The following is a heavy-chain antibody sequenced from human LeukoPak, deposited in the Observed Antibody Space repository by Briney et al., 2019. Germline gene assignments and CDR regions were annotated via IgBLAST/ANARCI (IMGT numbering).Heavy chain of an antibody. D-gene: IGHD3-16*01. J-gene: IGHJ4*02. V-gene: IGHV1-2*06. CDR2: INPGSAGT. CDR3: ARDLSYTDHWELDH. CDR1: GYTFIDYF. Sequence: ASVKVSCKASGYTFIDYFIHWVRQAPGQGLEWMGRINPGSAGTYLAQSFQDRVTVTSDTSIGTAYMELRGLTSDDTAVYYCARDLSYTDHWELDHWGKGTLVTVSS.